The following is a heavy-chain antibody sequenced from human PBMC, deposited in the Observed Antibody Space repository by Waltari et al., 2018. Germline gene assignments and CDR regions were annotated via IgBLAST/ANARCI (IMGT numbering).Heavy chain of an antibody. CDR3: AAQLRVDY. D-gene: IGHD2-8*01. J-gene: IGHJ4*02. V-gene: IGHV3-23*01. Sequence: EVQLLESGGGLVQPGGSLRLSCAASGFTFSSYAMSWVRQAPGKGLEWVAASRGSGGSTYYADSVKGRFTISRDNSKNTLYLQMNSLRAEDTAVYYCAAQLRVDYWGQGTLVTVSS. CDR1: GFTFSSYA. CDR2: SRGSGGST.